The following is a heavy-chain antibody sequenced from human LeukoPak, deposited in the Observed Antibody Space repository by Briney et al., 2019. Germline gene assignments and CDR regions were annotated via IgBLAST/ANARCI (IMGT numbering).Heavy chain of an antibody. V-gene: IGHV4-4*07. CDR1: GGSISSYY. CDR3: ARDLTPLTTVAYFDY. Sequence: PSETLSLTCSVSGGSISSYYWSWIRQPAGKGLEWIGRIYTSGSTNYNPSLKSRVTMSVDTSKNQFSLKLSSVTAADTAVYYCARDLTPLTTVAYFDYWGQGTLVTVSS. D-gene: IGHD4-23*01. CDR2: IYTSGST. J-gene: IGHJ4*02.